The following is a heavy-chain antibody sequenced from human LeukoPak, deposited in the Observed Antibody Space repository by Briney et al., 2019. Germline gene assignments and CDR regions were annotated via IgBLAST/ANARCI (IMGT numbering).Heavy chain of an antibody. CDR3: AGRENVLRYFD. D-gene: IGHD3-9*01. CDR2: ISAYNGNT. Sequence: ASVKVSCKASGYTFTSYGISWVRQAPGQGLEWMGWISAYNGNTNYAQKLQGRVTMTTDTSTSTAYMELRSLRSEDTAVYYCAGRENVLRYFDWGEGTLVTVSS. J-gene: IGHJ4*02. V-gene: IGHV1-18*01. CDR1: GYTFTSYG.